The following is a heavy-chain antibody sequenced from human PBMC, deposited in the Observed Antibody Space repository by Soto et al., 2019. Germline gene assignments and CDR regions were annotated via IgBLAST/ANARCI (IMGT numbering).Heavy chain of an antibody. CDR2: ISYSGGT. Sequence: PSQTLSLPCPVSGSSVNSGSCYWSWIRQPPGTGLEWIGYISYSGGTNYNPSLKSRVTISVDTAKNQVSLKLSSVTAADTAVYYCARGESKVVTDYWGQGSQVT. CDR3: ARGESKVVTDY. CDR1: GSSVNSGSCY. J-gene: IGHJ4*02. V-gene: IGHV4-61*01. D-gene: IGHD2-2*01.